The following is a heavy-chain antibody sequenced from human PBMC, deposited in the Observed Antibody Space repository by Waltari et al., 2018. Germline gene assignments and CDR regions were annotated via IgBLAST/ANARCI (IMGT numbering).Heavy chain of an antibody. V-gene: IGHV3-30*18. J-gene: IGHJ6*02. CDR1: GFTFSNHA. Sequence: QGQLVESGGGVAQPGGSLKLSCAASGFTFSNHALHWARQAPGKGLEGLASISQEGNAKYYFDAGKCGFPSDRDNSNNTLYLHMSSMRPEYTAMYYCAKVQLGDHDYYGLDVWGRGSTVNVSS. CDR3: AKVQLGDHDYYGLDV. CDR2: ISQEGNAK. D-gene: IGHD1-1*01.